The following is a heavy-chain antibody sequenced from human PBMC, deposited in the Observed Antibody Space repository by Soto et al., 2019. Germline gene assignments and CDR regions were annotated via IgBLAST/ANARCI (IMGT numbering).Heavy chain of an antibody. V-gene: IGHV1-18*04. D-gene: IGHD3-22*01. CDR3: ARDGGGRTMIAFISPSTPFDY. CDR1: GYTFTSYG. Sequence: QVQLVQSGAEVKKPGASVKVSCKASGYTFTSYGISWVRQAPGQGLEWMGWISAYNGNTNYAQKLQGRVTMTTDTATSTAYMELRSLRSDDTAVYYCARDGGGRTMIAFISPSTPFDYWGQGTLVTVSS. CDR2: ISAYNGNT. J-gene: IGHJ4*02.